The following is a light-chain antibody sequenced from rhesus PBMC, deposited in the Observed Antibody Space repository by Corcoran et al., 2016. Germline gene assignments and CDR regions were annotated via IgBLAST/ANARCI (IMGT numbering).Light chain of an antibody. CDR2: ASS. V-gene: IGKV1-33*02. CDR1: QGISNW. CDR3: QQHNSNPLT. J-gene: IGKJ4*01. Sequence: DIQMTQSPSSLSASVGDRVTITCQASQGISNWLAWYQQKPGKAPKLLIYASSSLQIGVPSMFSGRGSGTEFTLTISSLQPEDFATYYCQQHNSNPLTFGGGTKVEIK.